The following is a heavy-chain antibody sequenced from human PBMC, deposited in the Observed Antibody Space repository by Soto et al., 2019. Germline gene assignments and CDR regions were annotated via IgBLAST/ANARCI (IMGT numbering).Heavy chain of an antibody. CDR3: ARHGTAYCGGDCYSSWFDP. Sequence: SETLSLTCTVSGGSISSYYWSWIRQPPGKGLEWIGYIYYSGSTNYNPSLKSRVTISVDTSKNQFSLKLSSVTAADTAVYYCARHGTAYCGGDCYSSWFDPWGQGTLVTVSS. CDR1: GGSISSYY. V-gene: IGHV4-59*08. D-gene: IGHD2-21*01. J-gene: IGHJ5*02. CDR2: IYYSGST.